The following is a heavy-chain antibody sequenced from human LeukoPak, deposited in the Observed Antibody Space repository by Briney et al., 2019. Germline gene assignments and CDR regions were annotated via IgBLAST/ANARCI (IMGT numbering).Heavy chain of an antibody. J-gene: IGHJ4*02. CDR2: ISSSSSYI. Sequence: GGSLRLSCAASGFTFSSYIMNWVRQAPGKGLEWVSFISSSSSYIYYADSVKGRFTISRDNAKNSLYLQMNSLRAEDTAVYYCARAPMVITTVVDYWGQGTLVTVSS. V-gene: IGHV3-21*01. D-gene: IGHD3-22*01. CDR3: ARAPMVITTVVDY. CDR1: GFTFSSYI.